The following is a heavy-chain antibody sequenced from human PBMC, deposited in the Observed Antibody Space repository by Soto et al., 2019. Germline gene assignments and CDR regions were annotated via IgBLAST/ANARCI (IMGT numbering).Heavy chain of an antibody. CDR1: GGSFSSYY. J-gene: IGHJ6*03. CDR2: IYYSGST. Sequence: SETLSLTCAVYGGSFSSYYWSWIRQPPGKELEWIGYIYYSGSTDYNPSLKSRVTISVDTSKKQFSLRLSSVTAADTAVYYCARVAHYYYYMDVWGKGSTVTVSS. V-gene: IGHV4-59*08. CDR3: ARVAHYYYYMDV.